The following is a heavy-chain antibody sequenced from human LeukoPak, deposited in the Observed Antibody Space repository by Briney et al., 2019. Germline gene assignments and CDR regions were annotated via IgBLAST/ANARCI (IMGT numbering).Heavy chain of an antibody. V-gene: IGHV4/OR15-8*02. CDR3: SRESGPFCPFGY. CDR1: GGSISGTNW. CDR2: ISLAGQT. J-gene: IGHJ4*02. Sequence: SETLSLTCGVSGGSISGTNWWSWVRKPPGQGLEWIGEISLAGQTNYNPSLNGRVTMSLDKSSNQLSLHLTSVTAADTATYFCSRESGPFCPFGYWGQGTLVIVSS. D-gene: IGHD1-26*01.